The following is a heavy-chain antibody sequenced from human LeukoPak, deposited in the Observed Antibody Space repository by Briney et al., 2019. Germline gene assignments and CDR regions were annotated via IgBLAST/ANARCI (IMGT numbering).Heavy chain of an antibody. CDR1: GYIFSDYY. V-gene: IGHV1-2*02. CDR3: ARRHLRMRSYDY. CDR2: INPKSGGT. J-gene: IGHJ4*02. D-gene: IGHD5-24*01. Sequence: GASVKVSCKASGYIFSDYYINWVRQVPGQGLEWMGWINPKSGGTKYSQNFQGRVTMTRDTSTSTVYMELSRLTSADTAVYYCARRHLRMRSYDYWGQGPLVIVSS.